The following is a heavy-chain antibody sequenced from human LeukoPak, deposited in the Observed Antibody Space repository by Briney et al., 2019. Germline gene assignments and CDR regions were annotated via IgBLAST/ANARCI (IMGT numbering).Heavy chain of an antibody. D-gene: IGHD1-1*01. CDR3: ARDPWNWKAGFDY. Sequence: GGSLRLSCAASGFTVSSNYMSWVRQAPGKGLEWVSLIYGGGSTYYADSVEGRFTISRDNSRNTLYLQMNSLRVEDTAVYYCARDPWNWKAGFDYWGQGIPVTVSS. V-gene: IGHV3-53*05. CDR2: IYGGGST. CDR1: GFTVSSNY. J-gene: IGHJ4*02.